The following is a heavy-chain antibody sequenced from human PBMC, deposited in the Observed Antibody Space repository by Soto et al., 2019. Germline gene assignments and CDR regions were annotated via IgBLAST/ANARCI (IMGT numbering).Heavy chain of an antibody. CDR1: GFTFSSYW. Sequence: EVQLVESGGGLVQPGGSLRLSCAASGFTFSSYWMSWVRQAPGKGLEWVANIKQDGSEKYYVDSVKGRFTISRDNAKNSLYLQRNSLRAEDTAVYYCASYSSGWYYFDYWGQGTLVTVSS. D-gene: IGHD6-19*01. J-gene: IGHJ4*02. CDR2: IKQDGSEK. CDR3: ASYSSGWYYFDY. V-gene: IGHV3-7*01.